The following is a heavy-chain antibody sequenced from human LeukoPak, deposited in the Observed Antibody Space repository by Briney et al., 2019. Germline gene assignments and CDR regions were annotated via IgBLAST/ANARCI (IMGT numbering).Heavy chain of an antibody. CDR3: AKDVNYYASGSPFDY. V-gene: IGHV3-9*01. Sequence: GGSLRLSCAASGFTFDDYAVHWVRQAPGKGLEWVSGISWNSGYIGYADSVKGRFTISRDNAKNSLYLQMNSLRSEDTALYYCAKDVNYYASGSPFDYWGQGTLVTVSS. J-gene: IGHJ4*02. D-gene: IGHD3-10*01. CDR2: ISWNSGYI. CDR1: GFTFDDYA.